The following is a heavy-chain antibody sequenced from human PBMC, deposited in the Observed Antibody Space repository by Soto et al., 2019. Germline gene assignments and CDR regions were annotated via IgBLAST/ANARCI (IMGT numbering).Heavy chain of an antibody. V-gene: IGHV1-69*01. J-gene: IGHJ6*02. D-gene: IGHD3-10*01. CDR3: ARVTNFQLGEYYYYGMDV. Sequence: QVQLVQSGAEVKKPGSSVKVSCKASGGTFSSYAISWVRQAPGQGLEWMGGIIPIFGTANYAQKFQGRVTITADESTSTAYMELSSLRSEDTAVYYCARVTNFQLGEYYYYGMDVWGQGTTVTVSS. CDR1: GGTFSSYA. CDR2: IIPIFGTA.